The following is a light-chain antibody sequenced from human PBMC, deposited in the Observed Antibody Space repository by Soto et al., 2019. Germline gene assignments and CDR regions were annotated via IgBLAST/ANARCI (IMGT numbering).Light chain of an antibody. CDR2: AAS. V-gene: IGKV3-20*01. CDR1: QSVSSSY. CDR3: QHYRTS. J-gene: IGKJ4*01. Sequence: EIVLTQSPGTLSLSPGERATLSCRASQSVSSSYLAWYQQKPGQPPRLLIYAASSRTTGIPDMFSGSGSGTDFTLTITRLEPEDVALYYCQHYRTSFGGGTKVEIK.